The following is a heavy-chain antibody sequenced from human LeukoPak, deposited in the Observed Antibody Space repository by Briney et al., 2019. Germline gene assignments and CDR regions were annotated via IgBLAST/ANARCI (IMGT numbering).Heavy chain of an antibody. CDR3: ARVYSGYDIDY. Sequence: SETLSLTCTVSGGSVSSGSYYWSWIRQPPGKGLEWIGHIYYSGSTNYNPSLKSRVTISVDTSKNQFSLKLSSVTAADTAVYYCARVYSGYDIDYWGQGTLVTVSS. CDR2: IYYSGST. V-gene: IGHV4-61*01. CDR1: GGSVSSGSYY. D-gene: IGHD5-12*01. J-gene: IGHJ4*02.